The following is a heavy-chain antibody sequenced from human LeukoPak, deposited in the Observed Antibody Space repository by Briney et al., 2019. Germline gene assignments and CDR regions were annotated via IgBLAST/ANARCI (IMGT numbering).Heavy chain of an antibody. CDR3: ARGELALRFLEWFTPFDP. D-gene: IGHD3-3*01. J-gene: IGHJ5*02. CDR1: GYSISSGYY. Sequence: SETLSLTCAVSGYSISSGYYWGWIRQPPGKGLEWIGSIYHSGSTYYNPSLKSRVTISVDTSKNQFSLKLSSVTAADTAVYYCARGELALRFLEWFTPFDPWGQGTLVTVSS. V-gene: IGHV4-38-2*01. CDR2: IYHSGST.